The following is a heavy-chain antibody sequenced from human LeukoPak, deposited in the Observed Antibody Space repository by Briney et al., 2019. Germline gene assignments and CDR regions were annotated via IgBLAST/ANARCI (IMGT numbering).Heavy chain of an antibody. Sequence: SETLSLTCNVSGGSISSYYWGWIRQPQGKGLEWIGYMYYSGSTNYNPSLKSRVTISVDTSKNQFSLKLTSVTAADTAVYHWASHYGGNSFDIWGQGTKVTVSS. V-gene: IGHV4-59*01. CDR1: GGSISSYY. J-gene: IGHJ3*02. D-gene: IGHD4-23*01. CDR3: ASHYGGNSFDI. CDR2: MYYSGST.